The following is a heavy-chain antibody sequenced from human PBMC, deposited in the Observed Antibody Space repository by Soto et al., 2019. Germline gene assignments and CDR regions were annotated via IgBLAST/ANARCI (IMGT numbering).Heavy chain of an antibody. V-gene: IGHV4-59*01. CDR2: FYHSGTT. CDR1: GDSIKNYF. Sequence: VQLQESGPGLVKASETPSLTCTVSGDSIKNYFWSWVRQPPGKGLEWIGHFYHSGTTNYSPALKSRVTISIDQSKNQFSLRLNSVTAADTAVYFCARDPGYCTNGVCPIFDFWGQGIPVTVSS. CDR3: ARDPGYCTNGVCPIFDF. J-gene: IGHJ4*02. D-gene: IGHD2-8*01.